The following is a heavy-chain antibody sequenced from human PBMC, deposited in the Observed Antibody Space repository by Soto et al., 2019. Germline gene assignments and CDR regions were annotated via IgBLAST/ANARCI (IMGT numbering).Heavy chain of an antibody. CDR1: GGSFSCYY. CDR2: INHSGST. CDR3: ARAGIAVAGRPLY. V-gene: IGHV4-34*01. J-gene: IGHJ4*02. D-gene: IGHD6-19*01. Sequence: SETLSLTCAVYGGSFSCYYWSWIRQPPGKGLEWIGEINHSGSTNYNPSLKRRVTISVDTSKNQFSLKLSSVTAADTAVYYCARAGIAVAGRPLYWGQGALVTVSS.